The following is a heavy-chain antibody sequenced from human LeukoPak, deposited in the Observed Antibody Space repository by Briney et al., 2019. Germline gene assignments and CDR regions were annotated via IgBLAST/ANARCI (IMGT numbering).Heavy chain of an antibody. D-gene: IGHD3-22*01. CDR1: GGTFSSYT. CDR2: NIPILGIA. CDR3: ATAPPYYYDSSGYSMMTFDI. Sequence: GASVKVSCKASGGTFSSYTISWVRQAPGQGLEWMGRNIPILGIANYAQKFQGRVTITADKSTSTAYMELSSLRSEDTAVYYCATAPPYYYDSSGYSMMTFDIWGQGTMVTVSS. J-gene: IGHJ3*02. V-gene: IGHV1-69*02.